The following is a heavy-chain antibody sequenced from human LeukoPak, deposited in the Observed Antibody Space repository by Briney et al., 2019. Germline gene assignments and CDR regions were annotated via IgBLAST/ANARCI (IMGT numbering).Heavy chain of an antibody. J-gene: IGHJ5*02. D-gene: IGHD3-10*01. V-gene: IGHV1-3*01. Sequence: ASVKVSCKASGYTFTSYAMHWVGQAPGQRLEWMGWINAGNGNTKYSQKFQGRVTITRDTSASTAYMELSSLRSEDTAVYYCARTAEPIYGSGSYFDSLNWFDPWGQGTLVTVSS. CDR1: GYTFTSYA. CDR2: INAGNGNT. CDR3: ARTAEPIYGSGSYFDSLNWFDP.